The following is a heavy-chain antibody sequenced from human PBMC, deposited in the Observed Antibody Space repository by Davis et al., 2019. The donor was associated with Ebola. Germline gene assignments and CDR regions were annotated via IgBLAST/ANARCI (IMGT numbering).Heavy chain of an antibody. D-gene: IGHD1-26*01. J-gene: IGHJ3*01. CDR2: IRFYGSNK. Sequence: GESLKISCATSGFTFSSYGMHWVRQAPGKGLEWVAFIRFYGSNKYYAYSVKGRFTISRDNSKNTLYLQMNSLRIEDTAVYYCAMRWELLYAFNRWGQGTMVTVSS. CDR3: AMRWELLYAFNR. V-gene: IGHV3-30*02. CDR1: GFTFSSYG.